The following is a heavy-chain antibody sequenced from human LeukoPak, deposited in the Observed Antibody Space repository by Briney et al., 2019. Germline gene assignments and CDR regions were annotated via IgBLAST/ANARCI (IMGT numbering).Heavy chain of an antibody. CDR1: GFTFSRHE. J-gene: IGHJ5*02. D-gene: IGHD3-3*01. Sequence: GGSLRLSCAASGFTFSRHEMIWVRQAPGKGLEWVSYISSSGGTIYYGDSVKGRFTISRDNAKNSLYLQMNSLRAEDTGVYYCVREVEYDHENWFETWGQGTLVSVSS. CDR2: ISSSGGTI. V-gene: IGHV3-48*03. CDR3: VREVEYDHENWFET.